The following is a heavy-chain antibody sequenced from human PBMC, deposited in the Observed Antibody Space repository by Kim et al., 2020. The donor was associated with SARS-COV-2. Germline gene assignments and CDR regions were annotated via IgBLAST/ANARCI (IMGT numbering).Heavy chain of an antibody. CDR2: ISGSGGST. CDR3: AKGRARVILFDY. V-gene: IGHV3-23*01. CDR1: GFTFSSYA. J-gene: IGHJ4*02. Sequence: GGSLRLSCAASGFTFSSYAMSWVRQAPGKGLEWVSAISGSGGSTYYADSVKGRFTISRHNSKNTLYLQMNSLRAEDTAVYYCAKGRARVILFDYWGQGTLVTVSS.